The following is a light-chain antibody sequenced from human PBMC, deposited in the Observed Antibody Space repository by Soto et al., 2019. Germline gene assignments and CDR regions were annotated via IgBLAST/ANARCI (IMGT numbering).Light chain of an antibody. V-gene: IGKV1-27*01. Sequence: DIQMTQSPSSLSASAGDRVTITCRASQDISIYLAWYRQRPGEVPKLLIYGASTLQSGVPSRFSGSGSGTDFTLTISSLQPEAVASYYCQKYNRAPLTFGGGTKVEIK. CDR2: GAS. CDR1: QDISIY. J-gene: IGKJ4*01. CDR3: QKYNRAPLT.